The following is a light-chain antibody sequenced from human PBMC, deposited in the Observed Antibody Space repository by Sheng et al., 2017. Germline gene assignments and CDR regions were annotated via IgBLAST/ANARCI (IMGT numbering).Light chain of an antibody. J-gene: IGLJ3*02. Sequence: SYVLTQPPSVSVAPGQTARITCEGDDIDTKSVHWYQQKPARPLCWSSIMVATVPQGSLTDSLASNSRNTATLSISRVEAGDEAAYYCQVWISTPNHFIVFGGGTKLTVL. V-gene: IGLV3-21*02. CDR2: MVA. CDR3: QVWISTPNHFIV. CDR1: DIDTKS.